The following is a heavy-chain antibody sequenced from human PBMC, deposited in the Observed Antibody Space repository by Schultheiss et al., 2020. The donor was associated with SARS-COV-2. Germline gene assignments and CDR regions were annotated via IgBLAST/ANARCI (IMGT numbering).Heavy chain of an antibody. CDR2: ISGSGGST. V-gene: IGHV3-23*01. Sequence: GESLKISCAASGFTVSSNYMSWVRQAPGKGLEWVSAISGSGGSTYYADSVKGRFTISRDNSKNTLYLQMNSLRAEDTAVYYCAKAFDIVVVPAAGNWGQGTLVTVSS. J-gene: IGHJ4*02. CDR1: GFTVSSNY. CDR3: AKAFDIVVVPAAGN. D-gene: IGHD2-2*01.